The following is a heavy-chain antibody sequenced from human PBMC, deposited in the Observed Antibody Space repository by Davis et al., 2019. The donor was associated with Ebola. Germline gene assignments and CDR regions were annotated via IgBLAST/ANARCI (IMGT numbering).Heavy chain of an antibody. D-gene: IGHD3-10*01. CDR3: ARDWRGYYGSGSYTSFDYGMDV. V-gene: IGHV3-74*01. Sequence: HTGGSLRLSCAASGFTFSSYWMHWVRQAPGKGLVWVSRINSDGSSTSYADSVKGRFTISRDNAKNSLYLQMNSLRAEDTAVYYCARDWRGYYGSGSYTSFDYGMDVWGQGTTVTVSS. CDR2: INSDGSST. J-gene: IGHJ6*02. CDR1: GFTFSSYW.